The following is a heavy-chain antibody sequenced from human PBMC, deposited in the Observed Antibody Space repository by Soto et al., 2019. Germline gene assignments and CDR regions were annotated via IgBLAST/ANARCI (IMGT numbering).Heavy chain of an antibody. J-gene: IGHJ4*02. V-gene: IGHV1-18*01. CDR1: GYTFTSYG. Sequence: ASVKVSCKASGYTFTSYGISWVRQAPGQGLEWMGWISAYNGNTNYAQKLQGRVTMTTDTSTSTAYMELRSLRPDDTAVYYCARDPFRLGYCSSTSCFASDYWGQGTLVTVSS. CDR3: ARDPFRLGYCSSTSCFASDY. CDR2: ISAYNGNT. D-gene: IGHD2-2*01.